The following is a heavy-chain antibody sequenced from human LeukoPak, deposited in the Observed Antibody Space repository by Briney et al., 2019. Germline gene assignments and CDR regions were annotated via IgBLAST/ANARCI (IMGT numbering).Heavy chain of an antibody. CDR3: LLGWDY. Sequence: GGSLRLSCAASGFTVSSNYMSWVRQAPGKGLEWVSVIYSGGSTYYADSVKGRFTISRDNSKNTLFLQMGSLRTEDMAVYYCLLGWDYWGQGALVTVSS. D-gene: IGHD7-27*01. J-gene: IGHJ4*02. CDR2: IYSGGST. CDR1: GFTVSSNY. V-gene: IGHV3-53*05.